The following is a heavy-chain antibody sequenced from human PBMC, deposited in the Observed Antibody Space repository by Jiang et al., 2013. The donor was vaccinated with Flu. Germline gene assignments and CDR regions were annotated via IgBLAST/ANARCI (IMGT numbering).Heavy chain of an antibody. J-gene: IGHJ4*02. V-gene: IGHV4-30-4*01. CDR2: IYYSGST. Sequence: GPGLVKPSQTLTLTCTVSGASISSRGYYWSWVRQRPERGLEWIGYIYYSGSTFYNPSLKSRVTISMDTPDNKFSLNVSSMTAADTAVYYCASRGTTGGILDYWGQGTLVTVSS. CDR1: GASISSRGYY. D-gene: IGHD1-1*01. CDR3: ASRGTTGGILDY.